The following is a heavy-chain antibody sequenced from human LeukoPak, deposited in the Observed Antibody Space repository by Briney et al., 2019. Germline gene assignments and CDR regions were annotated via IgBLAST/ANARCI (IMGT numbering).Heavy chain of an antibody. Sequence: ASVKVSCKASGYTFTSYGISWVRQAPGRGLEWMGWISAYNGNTNYAQKLQGRVTMTTDTSTSTAYMELRSLRSDDTAVYYCARDGTLGLLWFGELHHYFDYWGQGTLVTVSS. D-gene: IGHD3-10*01. V-gene: IGHV1-18*01. J-gene: IGHJ4*02. CDR1: GYTFTSYG. CDR3: ARDGTLGLLWFGELHHYFDY. CDR2: ISAYNGNT.